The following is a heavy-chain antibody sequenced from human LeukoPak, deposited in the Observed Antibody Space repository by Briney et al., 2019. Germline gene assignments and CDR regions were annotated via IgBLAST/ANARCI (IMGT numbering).Heavy chain of an antibody. Sequence: GGSLRLSCAASGFTFSSYAMSWVRQAPGKGLEWVSAISGSGGSTYYADSVKGRFTISRDNARNTLFLQMNSLRAEDTAVYYCVRDSGSSEYYFDYWGQGTLVTVSS. V-gene: IGHV3-23*01. CDR1: GFTFSSYA. CDR2: ISGSGGST. CDR3: VRDSGSSEYYFDY. J-gene: IGHJ4*02. D-gene: IGHD1-26*01.